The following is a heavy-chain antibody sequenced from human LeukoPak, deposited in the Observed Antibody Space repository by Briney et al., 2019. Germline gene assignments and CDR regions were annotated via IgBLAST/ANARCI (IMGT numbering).Heavy chain of an antibody. Sequence: GGSLRLSCAASGFTFSSYAMSWVRQAPGKGLEWVSAISSSGGSTYYADSVKGRFTISRDNAKNSLYLQMNSLSAEDTAVYYCAGGGWYAFDIWGQGTMVTVSS. CDR1: GFTFSSYA. D-gene: IGHD3-16*01. CDR3: AGGGWYAFDI. CDR2: ISSSGGST. V-gene: IGHV3-23*01. J-gene: IGHJ3*02.